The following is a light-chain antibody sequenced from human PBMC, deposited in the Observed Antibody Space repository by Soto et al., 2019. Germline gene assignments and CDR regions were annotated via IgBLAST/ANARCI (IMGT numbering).Light chain of an antibody. CDR3: SSYTSSSTYV. V-gene: IGLV2-14*01. Sequence: QSALTQPASVSGSPGQSITISCTGTTNDIGTYNYVSWYQQHAGKAPKLIIYEVSHRPSGVSTRFSGSKSGSTASLTISGLLAEDEADYYCSSYTSSSTYVFGTGTKVTVL. CDR2: EVS. CDR1: TNDIGTYNY. J-gene: IGLJ1*01.